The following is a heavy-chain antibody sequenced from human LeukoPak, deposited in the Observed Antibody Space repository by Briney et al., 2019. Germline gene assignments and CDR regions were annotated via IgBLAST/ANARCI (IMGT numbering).Heavy chain of an antibody. CDR1: GFSINTGFS. J-gene: IGHJ3*02. V-gene: IGHV4-38-2*01. D-gene: IGHD3-16*01. CDR2: MHHNRST. Sequence: SVSVSLTCVVSGFSINTGFSWDWIRQPPGKGLEWIGSMHHNRSTNYNPSLKSRVIISRDTSNNVFSLKLNSVTAADTAVYHCARFDFVWGTNGVHGMVAFDIWGQGRKVTV. CDR3: ARFDFVWGTNGVHGMVAFDI.